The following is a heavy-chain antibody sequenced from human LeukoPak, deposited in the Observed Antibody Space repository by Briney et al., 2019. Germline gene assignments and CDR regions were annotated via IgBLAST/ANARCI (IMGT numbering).Heavy chain of an antibody. CDR3: ARTAIKGPYYYMDV. J-gene: IGHJ6*03. Sequence: SVKVSCKASGGTFSSYAISWVRQAPGQGLEWMGRIIPIFGTANYAQKCQGRVTITADKSTSTAYMELSSLRSEDTAVYYCARTAIKGPYYYMDVWGKGTTVTVSS. V-gene: IGHV1-69*06. CDR1: GGTFSSYA. CDR2: IIPIFGTA.